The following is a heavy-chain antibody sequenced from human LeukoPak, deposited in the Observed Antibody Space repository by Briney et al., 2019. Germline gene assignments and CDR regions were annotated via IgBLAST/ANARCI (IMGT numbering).Heavy chain of an antibody. D-gene: IGHD1-26*01. V-gene: IGHV4-34*01. CDR3: ASSRGSYLNDAFDI. Sequence: PSETLSLTCAVYGGSFSGYYWSWIRQPPGKGLEWIGEINHSGSTNYNPSLKSRVTISVDTSKNQFSLKLSSVTAADTAVYYCASSRGSYLNDAFDIWGQGTMVTVSS. CDR2: INHSGST. CDR1: GGSFSGYY. J-gene: IGHJ3*02.